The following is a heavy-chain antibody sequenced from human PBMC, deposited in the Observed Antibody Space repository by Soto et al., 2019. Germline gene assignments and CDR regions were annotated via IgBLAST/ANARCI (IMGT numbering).Heavy chain of an antibody. CDR3: ARALYSSGWINWFDP. Sequence: GGSLRLSCAASGFTFSSYGMHWVRQAPGKGLEWVAVIWYDGSNKYYADSVKGRFTISRDNSKNTLYLQMNSLRAEDTAVYYCARALYSSGWINWFDPWGQGTLVTVSS. J-gene: IGHJ5*02. CDR1: GFTFSSYG. CDR2: IWYDGSNK. D-gene: IGHD6-19*01. V-gene: IGHV3-33*01.